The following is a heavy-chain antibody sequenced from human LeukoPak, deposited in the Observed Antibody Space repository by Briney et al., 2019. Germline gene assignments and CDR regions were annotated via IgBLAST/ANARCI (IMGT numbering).Heavy chain of an antibody. J-gene: IGHJ4*02. CDR3: AKGSFGSGSYPFDY. D-gene: IGHD1-26*01. CDR2: IVASGGST. CDR1: GFTFSNYA. V-gene: IGHV3-23*01. Sequence: GGSLRLSCAASGFTFSNYAMSWVRQAPGKGLEWVSAIVASGGSTYYADSVKGRFTISRDNSKNTLYLQMNSLRAEDTALYYCAKGSFGSGSYPFDYWGQGTLVTVSS.